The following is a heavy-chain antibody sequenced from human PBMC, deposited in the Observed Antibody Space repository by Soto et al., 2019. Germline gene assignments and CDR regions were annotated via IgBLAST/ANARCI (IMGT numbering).Heavy chain of an antibody. CDR2: ISGSGGST. CDR1: GFTFSSYA. J-gene: IGHJ4*02. Sequence: GGSLRLSCAASGFTFSSYAMSWVRQAPGKGLEWVSAISGSGGSTYYADSVKGRFTISRDNSKNTLYLQMNSLRAEDTAVYYCAKDRAGDTAMGSLTASPTDYWGQGTLVTVSS. D-gene: IGHD5-18*01. CDR3: AKDRAGDTAMGSLTASPTDY. V-gene: IGHV3-23*01.